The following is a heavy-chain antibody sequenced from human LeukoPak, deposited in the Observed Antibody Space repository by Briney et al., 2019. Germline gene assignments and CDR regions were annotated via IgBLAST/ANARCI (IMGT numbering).Heavy chain of an antibody. CDR1: GYTFTNFY. CDR2: INPTTVST. Sequence: ASVKVSCKASGYTFTNFYLHWVRQAPGQGLEWMGIINPTTVSTTYAQKLQGRVTMTRDMSTSTVYMELSSLRSEDTAVYFCARDLNPQSIGMRAFDIWGQGTMVTASS. J-gene: IGHJ3*02. D-gene: IGHD1-14*01. CDR3: ARDLNPQSIGMRAFDI. V-gene: IGHV1-46*01.